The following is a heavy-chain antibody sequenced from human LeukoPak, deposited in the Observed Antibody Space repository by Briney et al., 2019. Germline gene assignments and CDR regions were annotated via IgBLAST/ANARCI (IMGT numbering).Heavy chain of an antibody. CDR1: GFTFSSYW. CDR2: INGDGSST. Sequence: GGSLRLSRAASGFTFSSYWMYWVRQAPEKGLVYVSRINGDGSSTSYADSVKGRFTISRDNAKNTLFLQMNSLRAEDTAVYYCARGPRFAYKYFDPWGQGTLVTVSS. V-gene: IGHV3-74*01. J-gene: IGHJ5*02. D-gene: IGHD5-24*01. CDR3: ARGPRFAYKYFDP.